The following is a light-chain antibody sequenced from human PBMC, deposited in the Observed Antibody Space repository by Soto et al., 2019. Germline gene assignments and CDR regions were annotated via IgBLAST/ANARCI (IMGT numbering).Light chain of an antibody. CDR2: GAS. CDR3: QQYGSSPWT. V-gene: IGKV3-20*01. Sequence: EIGLPQSPATLSLSPGGRATLSCRASQSVSSYLAWYQQKPGQAPRLLIYGASSRATGIPDRFSGTGSETDFTLTISRLEPEDFAVYYCQQYGSSPWTFGQGTKV. CDR1: QSVSSY. J-gene: IGKJ1*01.